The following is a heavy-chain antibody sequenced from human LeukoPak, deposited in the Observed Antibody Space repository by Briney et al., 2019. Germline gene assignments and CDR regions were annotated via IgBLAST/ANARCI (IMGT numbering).Heavy chain of an antibody. CDR3: AKDRIVGVTTSYDYFDY. J-gene: IGHJ4*02. Sequence: PGRSLRLSCAASGFTFSSYAMHWVRQAPGKGLEWVSAISGSGVSTYYADSVKGRFTISRDNSKNTLYLQMNSLRAEDTAVYYCAKDRIVGVTTSYDYFDYWGQGTLVTVSS. CDR1: GFTFSSYA. V-gene: IGHV3-23*01. D-gene: IGHD1-26*01. CDR2: ISGSGVST.